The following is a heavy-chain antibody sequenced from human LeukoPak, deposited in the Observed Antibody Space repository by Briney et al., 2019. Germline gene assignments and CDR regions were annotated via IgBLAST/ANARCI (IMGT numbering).Heavy chain of an antibody. Sequence: PGGSLRLSCTASGIAFGSYSMNWVRQAPGKGLEWVSSITSGSDYIYYSDSVKGRFTISRANARNSLYLQMSNLRPEDTAVYYCASETYFFDYWGQGTLVTVSS. J-gene: IGHJ4*02. CDR3: ASETYFFDY. CDR1: GIAFGSYS. V-gene: IGHV3-21*06. CDR2: ITSGSDYI.